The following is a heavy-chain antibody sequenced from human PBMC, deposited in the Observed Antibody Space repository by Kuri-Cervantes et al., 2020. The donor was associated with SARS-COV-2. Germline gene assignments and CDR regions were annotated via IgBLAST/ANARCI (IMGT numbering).Heavy chain of an antibody. CDR1: GFPFDDYV. D-gene: IGHD5-12*01. J-gene: IGHJ3*02. Sequence: SLRLSCAASGFPFDDYVMHWVRQAPGKGLEWVSGISWNSGNIGYADSVKGRFTISRDNAKNSLYLQMNSLRAEDMALYYCAKLVATNDVFDIWGQGTMVTVSS. V-gene: IGHV3-9*03. CDR3: AKLVATNDVFDI. CDR2: ISWNSGNI.